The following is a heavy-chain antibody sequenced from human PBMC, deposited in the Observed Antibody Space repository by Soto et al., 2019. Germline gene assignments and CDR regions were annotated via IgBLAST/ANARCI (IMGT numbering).Heavy chain of an antibody. J-gene: IGHJ4*02. CDR3: ARGLDYDILTGYSVPEY. D-gene: IGHD3-9*01. V-gene: IGHV3-30*03. CDR2: ISYDGSNR. Sequence: QVQLVESGGGVVQPGRSLRLSCAASGFTFSSYGMHWVRQAPGKGLEWVAVISYDGSNRYSADSVKGRFTIPRDNSKNTLYLQMNSLRAEDTAVYYCARGLDYDILTGYSVPEYWGQGTLVTDSS. CDR1: GFTFSSYG.